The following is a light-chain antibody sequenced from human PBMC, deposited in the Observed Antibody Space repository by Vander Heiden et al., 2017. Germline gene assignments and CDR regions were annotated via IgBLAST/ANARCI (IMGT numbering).Light chain of an antibody. J-gene: IGLJ1*01. CDR1: SSNIGSNT. Sequence: QSVLTQPPSASGTPGQRVNIACSGSSSNIGSNTVNWYQQLPGTAPKLLIYSNNQRPSGVPDRFSGSKSGISASLAISGLQSEDEADYYCAAWDDSLNGLYVFGTGTKVTVL. V-gene: IGLV1-44*01. CDR3: AAWDDSLNGLYV. CDR2: SNN.